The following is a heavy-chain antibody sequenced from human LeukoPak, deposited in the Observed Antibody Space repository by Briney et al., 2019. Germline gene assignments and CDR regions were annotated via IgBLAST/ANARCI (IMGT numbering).Heavy chain of an antibody. Sequence: ASVKVSCKASGYTFTRYYMHWVRQAPGQGLEWMGIINPSGGSTSYAQKFQGRVTMTRDTSTSTVYMELSSLRSEDTAVYYCARDGPAKYSSGWSPLRPRSYYYYGMDVWGQGTTVTVSS. CDR3: ARDGPAKYSSGWSPLRPRSYYYYGMDV. CDR2: INPSGGST. V-gene: IGHV1-46*01. CDR1: GYTFTRYY. D-gene: IGHD6-19*01. J-gene: IGHJ6*02.